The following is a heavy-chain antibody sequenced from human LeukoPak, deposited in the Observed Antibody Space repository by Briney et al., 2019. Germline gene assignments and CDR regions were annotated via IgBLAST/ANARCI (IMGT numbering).Heavy chain of an antibody. CDR2: ISSGGSAI. D-gene: IGHD5-12*01. J-gene: IGHJ5*02. V-gene: IGHV3-48*02. CDR3: ARVWIRSFDP. CDR1: GFTFNTYS. Sequence: GGSLRLSCAASGFTFNTYSMNWVREAPGKGLEWVSYISSGGSAISYADSVKGRFTISRDNAKNSLYLQMNSLRDEDTAVYYCARVWIRSFDPWGHGTLVTVSS.